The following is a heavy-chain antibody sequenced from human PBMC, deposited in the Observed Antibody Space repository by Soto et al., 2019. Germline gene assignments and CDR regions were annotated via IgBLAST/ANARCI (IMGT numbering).Heavy chain of an antibody. V-gene: IGHV1-69*08. CDR3: ARDGLGYCSGGSCSRGY. CDR2: IIPILGIA. Sequence: QVQLVQSGAEVKKPGSSVKVSCKASGGTFSSYTISWVRQAPGQGLEWMGRIIPILGIANYAQKFQGRVTITADKYTSTAYMELSSLRSEDTAVYYCARDGLGYCSGGSCSRGYWGQGTLVTVSS. CDR1: GGTFSSYT. D-gene: IGHD2-15*01. J-gene: IGHJ4*02.